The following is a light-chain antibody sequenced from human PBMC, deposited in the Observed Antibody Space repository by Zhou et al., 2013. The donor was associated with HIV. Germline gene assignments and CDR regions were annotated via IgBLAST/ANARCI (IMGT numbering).Light chain of an antibody. Sequence: DIQMTQSPSSLSASVGDRVTITCQASQDISNYLNWYQQKPGKAPKLLIYSASTLQSGVPSRFSGSGSGTEFTLTISSLQPEDFATFYCQQLSSFPYTFGQGTKLEIK. J-gene: IGKJ2*01. V-gene: IGKV1-9*01. CDR2: SAS. CDR1: QDISNY. CDR3: QQLSSFPYT.